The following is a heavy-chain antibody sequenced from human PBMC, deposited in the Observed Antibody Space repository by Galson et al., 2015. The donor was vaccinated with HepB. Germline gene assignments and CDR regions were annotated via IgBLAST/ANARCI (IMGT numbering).Heavy chain of an antibody. J-gene: IGHJ4*02. V-gene: IGHV1-46*01. CDR3: ARESPNMLYFDY. Sequence: APGQGLEYMGIINPKSGGTTYGRKFQGRIIMTTDTPTSTVYMELSSLTSEDTAVYYCARESPNMLYFDYWGLGTLVTVSS. D-gene: IGHD3-10*02. CDR2: INPKSGGT.